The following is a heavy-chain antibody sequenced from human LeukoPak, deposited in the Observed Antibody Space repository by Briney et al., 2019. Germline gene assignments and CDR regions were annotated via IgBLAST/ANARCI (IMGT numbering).Heavy chain of an antibody. J-gene: IGHJ3*02. V-gene: IGHV3-30*04. CDR1: GFTFSSYA. CDR3: ARDLANIHTTGSTYDAIDI. D-gene: IGHD3-9*01. CDR2: MSYDGSNK. Sequence: PGRSLRLSCAASGFTFSSYAMHWVRQAPGKGLEWVAVMSYDGSNKYYADSVKGRFTISRDNSKNTLYLQMNSLRAEDTAMYYCARDLANIHTTGSTYDAIDIWGQGTMVTVSS.